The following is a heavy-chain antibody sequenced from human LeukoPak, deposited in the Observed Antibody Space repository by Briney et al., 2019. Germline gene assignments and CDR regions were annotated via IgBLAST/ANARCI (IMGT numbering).Heavy chain of an antibody. D-gene: IGHD3-22*01. J-gene: IGHJ4*02. CDR2: ISGSGGST. CDR3: RIYDSSGYYDSDPYYLDY. Sequence: GGSLRLSCAASGFTFSSYAMSWVRQAPGKGLEWVSSISGSGGSTYYADSVKGRFTISRDNSKNTLYLQMNSLRAEDTAVYYCRIYDSSGYYDSDPYYLDYWGQGTLVTVSS. CDR1: GFTFSSYA. V-gene: IGHV3-23*01.